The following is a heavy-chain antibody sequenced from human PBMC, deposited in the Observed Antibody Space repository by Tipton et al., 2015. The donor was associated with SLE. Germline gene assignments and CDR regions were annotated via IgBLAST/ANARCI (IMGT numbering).Heavy chain of an antibody. CDR1: GFTFSSYE. D-gene: IGHD1-26*01. Sequence: GSLRLSCAASGFTFSSYEMNWVRQAPGKGLEWVSYISSSGSTIYYAASVKGRFTISRDNAKNTLYLQMNSLRAEDTAVYYCAKDNQGWDAADYWGQGTLVTVSS. CDR3: AKDNQGWDAADY. CDR2: ISSSGSTI. J-gene: IGHJ4*02. V-gene: IGHV3-48*03.